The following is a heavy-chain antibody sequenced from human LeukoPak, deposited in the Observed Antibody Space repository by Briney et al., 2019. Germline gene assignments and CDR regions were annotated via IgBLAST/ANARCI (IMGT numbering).Heavy chain of an antibody. V-gene: IGHV6-1*01. CDR2: TYYRSKWYN. CDR1: GDSVSSNSAS. J-gene: IGHJ5*02. D-gene: IGHD5-24*01. Sequence: SQTLSLTCAISGDSVSSNSASWSWTRQSPSRGLEWLGRTYYRSKWYNDYAVSVKSRITINPDTSKNQFSLQLNSVTPEDTAVYYCARDEDGYNYGFDPWGQGTLVTVSS. CDR3: ARDEDGYNYGFDP.